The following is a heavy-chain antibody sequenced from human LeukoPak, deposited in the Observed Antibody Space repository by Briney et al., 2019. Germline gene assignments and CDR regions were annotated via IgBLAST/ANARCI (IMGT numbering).Heavy chain of an antibody. J-gene: IGHJ6*03. CDR2: IRYDGSNK. V-gene: IGHV3-30*02. D-gene: IGHD6-6*01. CDR1: GFTFSSYG. CDR3: ARAFGAARIRYYYYYMDV. Sequence: GGSLRLSCAASGFTFSSYGMHWVRQAPGRGLEWVAFIRYDGSNKYYADSVKGRFTISRDNSKNTLYLQMNSLRAEDTAVYYCARAFGAARIRYYYYYMDVWGKGTTVTVSS.